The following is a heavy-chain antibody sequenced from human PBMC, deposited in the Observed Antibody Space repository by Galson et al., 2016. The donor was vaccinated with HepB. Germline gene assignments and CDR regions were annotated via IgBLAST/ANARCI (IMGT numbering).Heavy chain of an antibody. CDR1: GFSLRTSGEG. D-gene: IGHD6-19*01. Sequence: PALVKPTQTLTLTCTFSGFSLRTSGEGVGWIRQPPGKALEWLALVYWDDYKRYSPSLMSRLTITKDTSKNQVVLTMANMDPVDTGTYYYAHSPTAVSDNFDAFDIWGQGTMVTVSS. CDR3: AHSPTAVSDNFDAFDI. V-gene: IGHV2-5*02. J-gene: IGHJ3*02. CDR2: VYWDDYK.